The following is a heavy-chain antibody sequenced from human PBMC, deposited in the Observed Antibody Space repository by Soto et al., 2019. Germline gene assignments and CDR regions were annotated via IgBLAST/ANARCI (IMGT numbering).Heavy chain of an antibody. V-gene: IGHV3-23*01. CDR3: SASDY. CDR2: ISGSDGRT. Sequence: EVQLLESGGGLVQPGGSLRLSCVASGITFSNYAMSWVRQAPGKGLEWVTAISGSDGRTYYADSVKGRFTISRDNSKNPLYRQMNSLRADDTAVYYCSASDYWGQGSLVTVSS. J-gene: IGHJ4*02. CDR1: GITFSNYA.